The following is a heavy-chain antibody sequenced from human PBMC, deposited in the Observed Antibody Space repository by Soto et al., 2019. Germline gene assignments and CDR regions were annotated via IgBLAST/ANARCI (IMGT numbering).Heavy chain of an antibody. CDR2: INGGGGST. CDR3: AGRGGSSNHFDY. Sequence: EVQLLESGGGLVQPGGSLRLSCAASGFTFTTYSMSWVRQAPGKGLEWVSAINGGGGSTYYADSVKGRFTVSRDNSKNTLYVQMNSLRDEDTAVYYCAGRGGSSNHFDYWGQGTLVTVSS. V-gene: IGHV3-23*01. CDR1: GFTFTTYS. D-gene: IGHD2-15*01. J-gene: IGHJ4*02.